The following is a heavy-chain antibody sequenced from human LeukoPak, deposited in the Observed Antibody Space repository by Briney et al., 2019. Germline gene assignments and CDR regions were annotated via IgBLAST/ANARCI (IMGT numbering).Heavy chain of an antibody. J-gene: IGHJ4*02. D-gene: IGHD6-6*01. CDR2: IYYSGGI. CDR1: GGSISSYY. CDR3: ARQWDSSSSLDY. Sequence: SETLSLTCTVSGGSISSYYWTWIRQPPGKGLGLEWIGYIYYSGGINYNPSLKSRVTISIDTSKNQVSLKLSSVSAAYTAVYYCARQWDSSSSLDYWGQGTLVTVSS. V-gene: IGHV4-59*08.